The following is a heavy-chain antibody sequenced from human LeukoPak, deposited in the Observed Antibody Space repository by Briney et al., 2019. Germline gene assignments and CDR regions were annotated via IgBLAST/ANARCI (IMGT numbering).Heavy chain of an antibody. Sequence: SETLLTCSVAAGSISSYYWSWSRQPAGKGLEWIGRIYTSGSTNYNHSLKSRINMSVDTSKNQFSRKLSSVTAADTAVYYCARDQPRWYFDLWGRGTLVTVSS. CDR3: ARDQPRWYFDL. J-gene: IGHJ2*01. V-gene: IGHV4-4*07. CDR2: IYTSGST. CDR1: AGSISSYY.